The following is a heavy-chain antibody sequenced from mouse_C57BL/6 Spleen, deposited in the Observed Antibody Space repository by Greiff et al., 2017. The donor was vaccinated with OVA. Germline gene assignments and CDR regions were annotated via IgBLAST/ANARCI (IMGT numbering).Heavy chain of an antibody. D-gene: IGHD4-1*01. Sequence: EVKLVESGGGLVKPGGSLKLSCAASGFTFSDYGMHWVRQAPEKGLEWVAYISSGSSTIYYADTVTGRFTISRDNAKNTLFLQMTSLRSEDTAMYYCARTWDGYFDYWGQGTTLTVSS. CDR3: ARTWDGYFDY. CDR2: ISSGSSTI. CDR1: GFTFSDYG. J-gene: IGHJ2*01. V-gene: IGHV5-17*01.